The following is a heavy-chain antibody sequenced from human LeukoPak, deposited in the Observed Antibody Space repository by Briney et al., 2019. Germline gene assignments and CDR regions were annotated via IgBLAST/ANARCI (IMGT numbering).Heavy chain of an antibody. CDR3: ARDFGYCSSTSCPPDY. CDR1: GYTFTSYG. D-gene: IGHD2-2*01. J-gene: IGHJ4*02. CDR2: ISAYNGNT. Sequence: ASVKVSCKASGYTFTSYGISWVRQAPGQGREWMGWISAYNGNTNYAQKLQGRVTMTKDTSTSTAYMELRSLRSDDTVVYYCARDFGYCSSTSCPPDYWGQGTLVTVSS. V-gene: IGHV1-18*01.